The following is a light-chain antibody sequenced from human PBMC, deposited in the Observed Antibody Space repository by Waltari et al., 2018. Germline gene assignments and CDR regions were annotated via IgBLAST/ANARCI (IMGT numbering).Light chain of an antibody. CDR3: QHYDNWPPYT. J-gene: IGKJ2*01. CDR1: QSVSSN. V-gene: IGKV3-15*01. Sequence: EVVMTQSPATLSVSPGERATLSCRASQSVSSNLAWYKQKPGQAHRLLIYGASTRATGIPTRFSGSGSETEFTFTINNLQSEDFAVYYCQHYDNWPPYTFGPGTKLEI. CDR2: GAS.